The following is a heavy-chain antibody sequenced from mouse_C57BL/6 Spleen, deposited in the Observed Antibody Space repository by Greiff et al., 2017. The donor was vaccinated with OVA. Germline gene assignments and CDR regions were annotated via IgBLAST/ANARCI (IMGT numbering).Heavy chain of an antibody. Sequence: EVKLEESGGGLVQPGGSLSLSCAASGFTFTDYYMSWVRQPPGKALEWLGFIRNKANGYTTEYSASVKGRFTISRDNSQSILYLQMNALRAEDSATYYCARSLLYGSSPNWYFDVWGTGTTVTVSS. V-gene: IGHV7-3*01. CDR1: GFTFTDYY. D-gene: IGHD1-1*01. CDR2: IRNKANGYTT. CDR3: ARSLLYGSSPNWYFDV. J-gene: IGHJ1*03.